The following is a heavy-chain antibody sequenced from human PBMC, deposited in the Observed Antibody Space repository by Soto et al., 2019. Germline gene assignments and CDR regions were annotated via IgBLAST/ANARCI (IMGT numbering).Heavy chain of an antibody. CDR3: AKDGEGLYYYDSSCPKRWFDA. CDR1: GFTFRRYG. CDR2: ISYDGSNK. Sequence: GGSLRLSCAASGFTFRRYGMHWVRQAPGKGLEWVAIISYDGSNKYYADSVKGRFTISRDESKNTLYLQMNSLRAEDTAVYYWAKDGEGLYYYDSSCPKRWFDAWGQGTLVTVSS. D-gene: IGHD3-22*01. V-gene: IGHV3-30*18. J-gene: IGHJ5*02.